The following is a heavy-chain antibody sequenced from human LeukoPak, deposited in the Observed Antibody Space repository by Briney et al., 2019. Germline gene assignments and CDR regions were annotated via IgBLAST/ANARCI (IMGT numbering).Heavy chain of an antibody. Sequence: WASVKVSCRASGYTFTNYDINWVRQADGQGFEWMGWMNPNSGNTGYAQKFQGRVTMTRITSISTAYMELSSLTSEDTAVYYCARNLPSTGDFDYWGQGTLVSVSS. CDR1: GYTFTNYD. CDR3: ARNLPSTGDFDY. J-gene: IGHJ4*02. D-gene: IGHD7-27*01. V-gene: IGHV1-8*01. CDR2: MNPNSGNT.